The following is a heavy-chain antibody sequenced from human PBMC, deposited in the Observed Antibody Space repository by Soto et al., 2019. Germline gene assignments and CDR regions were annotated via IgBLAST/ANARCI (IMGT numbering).Heavy chain of an antibody. Sequence: SETLSLTXTVSGGSISSYYWSWIRQPPGKGLEWIGYIYYSGSTNYNPSLKNRVTISVDTSKNQFSLKLSSVTAADTAVYYCARDRGINWFDPWGQGTLVTVSS. CDR2: IYYSGST. CDR3: ARDRGINWFDP. V-gene: IGHV4-59*01. D-gene: IGHD3-10*01. CDR1: GGSISSYY. J-gene: IGHJ5*02.